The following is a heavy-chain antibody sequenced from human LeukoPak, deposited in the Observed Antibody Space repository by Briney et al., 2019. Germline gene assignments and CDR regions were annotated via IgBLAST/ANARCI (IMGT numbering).Heavy chain of an antibody. J-gene: IGHJ3*02. D-gene: IGHD5-18*01. CDR1: GGSISSYY. CDR2: IYTSGST. Sequence: SETLSLTCTVSGGSISSYYWSWIRQPAGKGLEWIGRIYTSGSTNYNPSLKSRVTISVDTSKNQFSLKLSSVTAADTAVYYCAREAPLSASYGFALAFDIWGQGTMVTVSS. V-gene: IGHV4-4*07. CDR3: AREAPLSASYGFALAFDI.